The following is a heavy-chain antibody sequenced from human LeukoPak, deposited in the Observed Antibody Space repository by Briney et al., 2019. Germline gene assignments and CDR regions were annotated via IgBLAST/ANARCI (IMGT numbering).Heavy chain of an antibody. J-gene: IGHJ4*02. V-gene: IGHV3-20*04. CDR1: GFSFDDYG. D-gene: IGHD3-10*01. CDR3: ARGGVINYFDY. Sequence: PGGSLRLSCAASGFSFDDYGMSWVRQAPGRGLELVSGINWNGGSTGYADSVKGRFTISRDNAKNSLYLQMNSLRAEDTALYYCARGGVINYFDYWGQGTLVTVSS. CDR2: INWNGGST.